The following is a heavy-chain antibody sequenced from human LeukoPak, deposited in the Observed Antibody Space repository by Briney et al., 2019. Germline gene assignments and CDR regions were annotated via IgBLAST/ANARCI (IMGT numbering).Heavy chain of an antibody. Sequence: GGSLRLSRAASGFTFSNYAMNWVRQAPGRGLEWVSAISGSGGSTYYADSVKGRFTISRDNSKNTLYLQMNSLRAEDTAVYYCAKDLAGSGSYSFDYWGQGTLVTVSS. D-gene: IGHD1-26*01. CDR2: ISGSGGST. J-gene: IGHJ4*02. V-gene: IGHV3-23*01. CDR3: AKDLAGSGSYSFDY. CDR1: GFTFSNYA.